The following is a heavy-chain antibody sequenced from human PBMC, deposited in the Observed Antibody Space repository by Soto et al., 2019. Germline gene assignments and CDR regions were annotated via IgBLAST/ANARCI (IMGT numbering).Heavy chain of an antibody. D-gene: IGHD3-22*01. V-gene: IGHV1-69*06. CDR2: IIPIFGTA. J-gene: IGHJ6*02. CDR3: ANSAQGDSSGYGSYYYYGMDV. CDR1: GGTFSSYA. Sequence: SVKVSCKASGGTFSSYAISWVRQAPGQGLEWMGGIIPIFGTANYAQKFQGRVTITADKSTSTAYMELSSLRSEDTAVYYCANSAQGDSSGYGSYYYYGMDVWGQGTTVTVSS.